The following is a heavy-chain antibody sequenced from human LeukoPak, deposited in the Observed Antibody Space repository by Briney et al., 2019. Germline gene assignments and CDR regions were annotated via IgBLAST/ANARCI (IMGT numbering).Heavy chain of an antibody. CDR3: AKPVQESYYYYGMDV. Sequence: PGGSLRLSCAASGFTFSSYGMGWVRQAPGKGLEWVSAISGSGGSTYYADSVKGRFTISRDNSKNTLYLQMNSLRAEDTAVYYCAKPVQESYYYYGMDVWGQGTTVTVSS. D-gene: IGHD3-10*01. J-gene: IGHJ6*02. CDR1: GFTFSSYG. V-gene: IGHV3-23*01. CDR2: ISGSGGST.